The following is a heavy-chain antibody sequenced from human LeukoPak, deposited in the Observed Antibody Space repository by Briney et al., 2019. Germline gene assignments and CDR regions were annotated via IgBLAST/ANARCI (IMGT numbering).Heavy chain of an antibody. V-gene: IGHV3-23*01. J-gene: IGHJ4*02. CDR2: ITTSDGNT. CDR1: GFIFSNDA. Sequence: GGSLRLPCAASGFIFSNDAMHWVRQARGKGLEWVSTITTSDGNTYYADSVKGRFTVSRDNSKNTLFLQMNSLRAEDTAVYYCAKDGGLWVSAHWGDSWGRGTLVTASS. D-gene: IGHD7-27*01. CDR3: AKDGGLWVSAHWGDS.